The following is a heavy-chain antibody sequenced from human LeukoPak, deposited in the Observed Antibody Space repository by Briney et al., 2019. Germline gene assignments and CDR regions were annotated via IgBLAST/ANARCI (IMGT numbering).Heavy chain of an antibody. V-gene: IGHV3-30*02. CDR2: VWYDGSKK. Sequence: PGGSLRPSCAASGFTFSSYNMHSVRQAPGKGLEWVGFVWYDGSKKYYADSVEGRFTISRDNSKNTLYLQMNSLRAEDTAVYYCAKDVGSGWCAVDYWGQGTLVTVSS. J-gene: IGHJ4*02. D-gene: IGHD6-19*01. CDR3: AKDVGSGWCAVDY. CDR1: GFTFSSYN.